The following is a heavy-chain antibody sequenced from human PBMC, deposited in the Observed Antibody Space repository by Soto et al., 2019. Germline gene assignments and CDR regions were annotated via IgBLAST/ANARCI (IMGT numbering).Heavy chain of an antibody. Sequence: QVQLVESGGGVVQPGRSLRLSCAASGYTFSRHGMHWVRQAPGKGLERVAVISYDGSKKYYEDSVKGRFTISRDNSKNTLYLQVNSLRAEDTAVYYCAKDRVESGLGEVDYWGQGTLVTVSS. CDR1: GYTFSRHG. V-gene: IGHV3-30*18. J-gene: IGHJ4*02. CDR3: AKDRVESGLGEVDY. CDR2: ISYDGSKK. D-gene: IGHD3-16*01.